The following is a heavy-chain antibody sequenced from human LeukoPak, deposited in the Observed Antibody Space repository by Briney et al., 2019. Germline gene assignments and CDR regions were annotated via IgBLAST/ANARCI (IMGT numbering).Heavy chain of an antibody. CDR1: GYTFTGYY. V-gene: IGHV1-2*02. D-gene: IGHD2-15*01. J-gene: IGHJ5*02. CDR3: ARDGCSGGSCYSINWFDP. Sequence: ASVKVSCKASGYTFTGYYMHWVRQAPGQGLEWMGWINPNSGGTNYAQKFQGRVTMTRDTSISTAYMELSRLRSDDTAVYYCARDGCSGGSCYSINWFDPWGQGTLVTVSS. CDR2: INPNSGGT.